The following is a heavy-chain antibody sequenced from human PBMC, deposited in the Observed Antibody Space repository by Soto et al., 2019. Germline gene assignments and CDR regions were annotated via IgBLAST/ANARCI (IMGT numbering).Heavy chain of an antibody. D-gene: IGHD6-6*01. V-gene: IGHV5-51*01. Sequence: GESPKISCKGSRYSFISSLIGVVWQMPGKGLEWMGISSPGDSDTKYSPYFQGQVTNSADKSISTAYLQWSSLKAADAAMYYCARLLVAARPRYYYYGMDVWGQGTTVTVSS. CDR2: SSPGDSDT. CDR3: ARLLVAARPRYYYYGMDV. CDR1: RYSFISSL. J-gene: IGHJ6*02.